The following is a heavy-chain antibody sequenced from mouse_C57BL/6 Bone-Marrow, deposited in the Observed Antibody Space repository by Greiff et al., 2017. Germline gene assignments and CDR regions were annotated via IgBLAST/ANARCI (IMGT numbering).Heavy chain of an antibody. D-gene: IGHD1-1*01. Sequence: QVHVKQSGAELVRPGTSVKVSCKASGYAFTNYLIEWVKQRPGQGLEWIGVINPGSGGTNYNEKFKGKATLTADKSSSTAYMQLSSLTSEDSAVYFCARRGGFTTVVQDAMDYWGQGTSVTVSS. CDR1: GYAFTNYL. J-gene: IGHJ4*01. CDR3: ARRGGFTTVVQDAMDY. CDR2: INPGSGGT. V-gene: IGHV1-54*01.